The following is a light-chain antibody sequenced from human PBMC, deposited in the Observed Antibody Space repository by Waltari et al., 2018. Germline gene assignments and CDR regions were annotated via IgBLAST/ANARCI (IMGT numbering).Light chain of an antibody. J-gene: IGKJ2*01. CDR2: DAS. V-gene: IGKV1-5*01. CDR1: QSVSSW. CDR3: QQYYRYYT. Sequence: DIQMTQSPSTLSASVGDTVTITCRASQSVSSWLAWYQQKAGKAPTVLIYDASDLESGVPSRFSGSGSGTEFTLAINNLQPEDFATYYCQQYYRYYTFGQGTKLEIK.